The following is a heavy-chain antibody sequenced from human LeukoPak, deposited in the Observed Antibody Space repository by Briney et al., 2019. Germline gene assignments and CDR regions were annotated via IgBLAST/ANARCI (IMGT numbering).Heavy chain of an antibody. V-gene: IGHV1-2*02. J-gene: IGHJ4*02. CDR2: INPSSGGT. Sequence: ASVKVSCKASGYTSTGYYMHWVRQAPGQGLEWMGWINPSSGGTNYAQKFQGRVTMTRDTSISTAYMELSRLRSDDTPVYYCARDVGEYCSSVSCYASDYWGQGTLVTVSS. CDR1: GYTSTGYY. CDR3: ARDVGEYCSSVSCYASDY. D-gene: IGHD2-2*01.